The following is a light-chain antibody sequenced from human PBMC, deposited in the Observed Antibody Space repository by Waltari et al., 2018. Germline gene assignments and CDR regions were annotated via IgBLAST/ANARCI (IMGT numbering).Light chain of an antibody. Sequence: QSVLTQPPSASGTPGQRVTISCSGRRSNIGTTFVYWYQQFPGTAPKLLVYNNLPRASGFPDRVSGSKSGTSASRAISGLRSEDEGDYYCAAWDDNLTGWVFGGGTKLTVL. CDR1: RSNIGTTF. CDR3: AAWDDNLTGWV. V-gene: IGLV1-47*02. CDR2: NNL. J-gene: IGLJ3*02.